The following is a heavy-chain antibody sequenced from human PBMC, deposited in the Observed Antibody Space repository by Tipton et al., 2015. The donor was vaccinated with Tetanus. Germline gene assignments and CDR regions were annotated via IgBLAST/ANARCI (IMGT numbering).Heavy chain of an antibody. CDR3: VRGRGLGAYSFGFEY. V-gene: IGHV3-74*01. D-gene: IGHD5-12*01. CDR2: INPDGRRT. CDR1: GFTSKSHY. J-gene: IGHJ4*02. Sequence: GSLRLSCAASGFTSKSHYMHWVRQAPGKGLVWISRINPDGRRTNYADSVKGRFTLSLQRSKNQVSLKLNSITAADTAVYYCVRGRGLGAYSFGFEYWGQGALVTVSS.